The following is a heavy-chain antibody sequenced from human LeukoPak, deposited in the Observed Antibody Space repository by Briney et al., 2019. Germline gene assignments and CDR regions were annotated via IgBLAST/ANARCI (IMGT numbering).Heavy chain of an antibody. CDR3: ARDYGGNSGWFDP. CDR2: MKPKSGET. CDR1: GYTLTNYD. D-gene: IGHD4-23*01. J-gene: IGHJ5*02. V-gene: IGHV1-8*01. Sequence: ASVRVSCKASGYTLTNYDINWVRQATGQGLEWMGWMKPKSGETGYAQKFQGRATMTRDTSINTAYMELSSLTSEDTAVYYCARDYGGNSGWFDPWGQGTLVTVSS.